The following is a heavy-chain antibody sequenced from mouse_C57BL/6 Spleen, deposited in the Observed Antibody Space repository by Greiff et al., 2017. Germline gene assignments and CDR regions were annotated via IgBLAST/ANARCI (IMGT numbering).Heavy chain of an antibody. Sequence: QVQLQQSGAELVRPGASVTLSCKASGYTFPDYEMHWVKQTPVHGLEWIGAIDPETGGTAYNQKFKGKAILTADKSSSTAYMELRSLTSEDSAVYYCTRDMGLLGDYWGQGTTRTVSS. D-gene: IGHD1-1*01. CDR3: TRDMGLLGDY. CDR2: IDPETGGT. V-gene: IGHV1-15*01. CDR1: GYTFPDYE. J-gene: IGHJ2*01.